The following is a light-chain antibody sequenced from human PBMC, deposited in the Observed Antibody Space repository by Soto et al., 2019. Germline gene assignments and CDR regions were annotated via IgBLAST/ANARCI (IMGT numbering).Light chain of an antibody. CDR2: GAS. V-gene: IGKV3-20*01. CDR1: QSLAGNY. Sequence: DIVLTQSLGTLSLSPGETATLSCRASQSLAGNYLAWYQQKPGQAPRLLISGASSRATGIPDRFSGSGSGTDFTLTISRLEPEDFAVYYCQQYVSKTTFGPGTKVDIK. CDR3: QQYVSKTT. J-gene: IGKJ3*01.